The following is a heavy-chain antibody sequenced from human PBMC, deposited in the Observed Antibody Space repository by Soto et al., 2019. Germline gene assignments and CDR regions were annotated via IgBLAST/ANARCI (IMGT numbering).Heavy chain of an antibody. CDR3: ARGYYDGRHGLDV. V-gene: IGHV4-59*01. J-gene: IGHJ6*02. D-gene: IGHD3-3*01. Sequence: PSETLSLTCSVSGSSISIYYWNWIRQTPGKGLEWIGYMYYRGTTKYNPSLKSRVTISVDTSKNQVSLKLSSVTAADTAVYYCARGYYDGRHGLDVWGQGTTVTVYS. CDR1: GSSISIYY. CDR2: MYYRGTT.